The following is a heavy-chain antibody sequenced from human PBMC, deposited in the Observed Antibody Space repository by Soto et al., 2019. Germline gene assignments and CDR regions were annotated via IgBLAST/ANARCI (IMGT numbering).Heavy chain of an antibody. V-gene: IGHV5-51*01. D-gene: IGHD2-15*01. J-gene: IGHJ4*02. CDR3: ASRLGYCSGGSCYYFDY. CDR2: IYPGDSDT. CDR1: GYSFTSYW. Sequence: PGESLKISCKGSGYSFTSYWIGWVRQMPGKGLEWMGIIYPGDSDTRYSPSFQGQVTISADKSISTAYLQWSSLKASDTAMYYCASRLGYCSGGSCYYFDYWGQGTLVTVSS.